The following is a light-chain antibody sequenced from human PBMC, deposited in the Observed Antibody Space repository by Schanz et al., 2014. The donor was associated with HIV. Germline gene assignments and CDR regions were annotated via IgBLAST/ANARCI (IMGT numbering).Light chain of an antibody. Sequence: EIVLTQSPGTLSLSPGETATLSCGASQSVSSNYLPWYQMKPGQAPRLLIYGASSRATGIPDRFSGSGSGTDFTLTISRLEPEDFATYYCQQANSFPITFGQGTRLETK. V-gene: IGKV3-20*01. J-gene: IGKJ5*01. CDR3: QQANSFPIT. CDR2: GAS. CDR1: QSVSSNY.